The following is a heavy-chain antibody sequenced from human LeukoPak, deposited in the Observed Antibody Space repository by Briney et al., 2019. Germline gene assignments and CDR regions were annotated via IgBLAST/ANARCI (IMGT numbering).Heavy chain of an antibody. CDR2: INHSGST. Sequence: SETLSLTCAVYGGSFSSYYWSWIRQPPGKGLEWIGEINHSGSTNYNPSLKSRVTISVDTSENQFSLKLSSVTAADTAVYYCARAPPYYYDSSGYSDYWGQGTLVTVSS. J-gene: IGHJ4*02. V-gene: IGHV4-34*01. CDR1: GGSFSSYY. D-gene: IGHD3-22*01. CDR3: ARAPPYYYDSSGYSDY.